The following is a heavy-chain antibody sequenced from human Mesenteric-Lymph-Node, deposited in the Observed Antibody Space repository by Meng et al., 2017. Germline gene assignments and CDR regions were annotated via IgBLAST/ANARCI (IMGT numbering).Heavy chain of an antibody. D-gene: IGHD1-26*01. CDR1: GFTFSSYA. CDR2: IKQDGSEK. J-gene: IGHJ4*02. Sequence: GESLKISCAASGFTFSSYAMHWVRQAPGKGLEWVASIKQDGSEKTYVGSVKGRFTISRDNAKNSMDLQMSSLRAEDTAVYYCLRGGTWTFDCWGQGTLVTVSS. CDR3: LRGGTWTFDC. V-gene: IGHV3-7*04.